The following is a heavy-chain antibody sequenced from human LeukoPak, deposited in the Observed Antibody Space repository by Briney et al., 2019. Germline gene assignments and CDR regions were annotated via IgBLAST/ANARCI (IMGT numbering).Heavy chain of an antibody. D-gene: IGHD6-6*01. CDR1: GGSISSSSYY. Sequence: SETLSLTCTVSGGSISSSSYYWGWIRQPPGKGPEWIGSIYYSGSTYYNPSLKSRVTISVDTSKNQFSLKLSSVTAADTAVYYCARDQESSFHWGQGTLVTVSS. CDR3: ARDQESSFH. J-gene: IGHJ4*02. V-gene: IGHV4-39*07. CDR2: IYYSGST.